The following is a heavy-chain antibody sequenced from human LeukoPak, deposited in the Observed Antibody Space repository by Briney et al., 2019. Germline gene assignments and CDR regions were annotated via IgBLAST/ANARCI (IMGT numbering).Heavy chain of an antibody. J-gene: IGHJ4*02. D-gene: IGHD4-11*01. V-gene: IGHV3-11*01. CDR2: ISGSGDSK. CDR3: AIRTYSNYFFDY. Sequence: GGSLRLSCAVSGFTFNDYYMSWIRQAPGKGLEWVSYISGSGDSKFYADSVKGRFTISRDNAKNSLYLQMNSLRAEDTAVYYCAIRTYSNYFFDYWGQGTLVTVSS. CDR1: GFTFNDYY.